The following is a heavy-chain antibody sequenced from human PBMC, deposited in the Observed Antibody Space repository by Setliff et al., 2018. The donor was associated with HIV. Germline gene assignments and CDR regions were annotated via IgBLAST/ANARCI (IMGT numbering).Heavy chain of an antibody. CDR1: GYTFSNYG. Sequence: ASVKVSCKASGYTFSNYGISWVRQAPGQGLEWMGWISAYNDNTHYAQKLQGRVTMTTDTSTNTAYMELRSLRSDDTAVYYCAREFPDSSSWVDYWGQGTPVTVS. J-gene: IGHJ4*02. CDR3: AREFPDSSSWVDY. D-gene: IGHD6-13*01. CDR2: ISAYNDNT. V-gene: IGHV1-18*01.